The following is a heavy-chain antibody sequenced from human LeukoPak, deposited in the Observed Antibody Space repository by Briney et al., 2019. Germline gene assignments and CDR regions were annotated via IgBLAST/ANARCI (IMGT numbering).Heavy chain of an antibody. J-gene: IGHJ5*02. CDR2: IYYSGST. CDR1: GGSFSGYY. D-gene: IGHD2-15*01. CDR3: ARTYRRGGNWFDP. V-gene: IGHV4-59*12. Sequence: TSETLSLTCAVYGGSFSGYYWSWIRQPPGKGLEWIGYIYYSGSTNYNPSLKSRVTISVDTSKNQFSLKLNSVTAADTAVYYCARTYRRGGNWFDPWGQGTLVTVSS.